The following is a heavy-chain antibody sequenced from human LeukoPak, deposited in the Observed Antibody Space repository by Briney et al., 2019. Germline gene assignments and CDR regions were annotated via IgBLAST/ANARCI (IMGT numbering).Heavy chain of an antibody. D-gene: IGHD2-15*01. V-gene: IGHV1-2*02. CDR2: IHPNSGGT. J-gene: IGHJ4*02. CDR3: ARGYCSGGICYEFDY. CDR1: GYTFTGYY. Sequence: SVKVSCKASGYTFTGYYMHWVRQAPGHGLEWMGWIHPNSGGTNYAQKFHGRVTMTRDTSISTAYIELSSLRSDDTAVYYCARGYCSGGICYEFDYWGQGTLVTVSS.